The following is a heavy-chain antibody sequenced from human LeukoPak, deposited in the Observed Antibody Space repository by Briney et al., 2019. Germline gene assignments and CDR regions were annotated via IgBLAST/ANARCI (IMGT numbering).Heavy chain of an antibody. Sequence: SQTLSLTCTVSGGSISSGGYYWSWIRQPPGKGLEWIGYIYHSGSTYYNPSLKSRVTISVDRSKNQFSLKLSSVTAADTAVYYCARGGYGHFDYWGQGTLVTVSS. J-gene: IGHJ4*02. CDR1: GGSISSGGYY. CDR3: ARGGYGHFDY. V-gene: IGHV4-30-2*01. D-gene: IGHD6-13*01. CDR2: IYHSGST.